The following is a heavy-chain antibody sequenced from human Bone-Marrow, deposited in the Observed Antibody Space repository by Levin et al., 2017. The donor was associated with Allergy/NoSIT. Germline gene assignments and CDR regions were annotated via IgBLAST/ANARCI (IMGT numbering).Heavy chain of an antibody. J-gene: IGHJ6*02. Sequence: PSETLSLTCTISGAFISNYYWSWIRQPPGKGLEWIGFISYSGSTTYNPSLDSRTIISIDLSKNHFSLRLRSVTAADTAVYYCATVPVYGMDVWGQGTTVTVS. V-gene: IGHV4-59*01. CDR3: ATVPVYGMDV. CDR1: GAFISNYY. CDR2: ISYSGST. D-gene: IGHD2-8*02.